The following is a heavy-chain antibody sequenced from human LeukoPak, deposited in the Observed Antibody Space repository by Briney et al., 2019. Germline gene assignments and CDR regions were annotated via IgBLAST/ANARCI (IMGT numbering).Heavy chain of an antibody. J-gene: IGHJ4*02. CDR2: VYHTGTT. V-gene: IGHV4-39*01. CDR1: GGSVSIGSSY. CDR3: ARLYYHTSRYYDF. D-gene: IGHD3-9*01. Sequence: SETLSLTCTVSGGSVSIGSSYWGWIRQPPGSELEWIGTVYHTGTTYYNPSLRSRVTMSVDTSKNQFSLKMSSVTAADTAVYYCARLYYHTSRYYDFWGQGTLVTVSS.